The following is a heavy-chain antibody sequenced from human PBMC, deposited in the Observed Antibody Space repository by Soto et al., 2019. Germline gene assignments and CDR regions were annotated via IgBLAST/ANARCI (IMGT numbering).Heavy chain of an antibody. J-gene: IGHJ4*02. CDR3: ARRYHSPDFWSGYYIDY. D-gene: IGHD3-3*01. CDR1: GGSISSSSYY. CDR2: IYYSGST. Sequence: SETLSLTCTVSGGSISSSSYYWGWIRQPPGKGLEWIGSIYYSGSTYYNPSLKSRVTISVDTSKNQFSLKLSSVTAADTAVYYCARRYHSPDFWSGYYIDYWGQGTLVTVSS. V-gene: IGHV4-39*01.